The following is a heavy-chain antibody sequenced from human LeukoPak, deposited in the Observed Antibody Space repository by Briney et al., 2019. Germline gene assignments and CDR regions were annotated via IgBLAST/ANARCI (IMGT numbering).Heavy chain of an antibody. CDR1: GGSINNYY. D-gene: IGHD6-19*01. Sequence: SSESLSLTCTVSGGSINNYYWGWIRQPPGKGLEWVGYIFYSGSTNYNPSHKSRVTISVDTSRNQFSLKLSSVTAADTAVYYCARVTGYSSGVFDYWGQGTLMTVSS. J-gene: IGHJ4*02. CDR2: IFYSGST. CDR3: ARVTGYSSGVFDY. V-gene: IGHV4-59*08.